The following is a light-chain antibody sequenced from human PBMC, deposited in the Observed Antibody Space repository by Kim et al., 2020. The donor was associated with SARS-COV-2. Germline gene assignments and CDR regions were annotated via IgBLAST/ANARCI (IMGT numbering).Light chain of an antibody. CDR3: QQSFSTPYT. CDR1: QNTRSY. J-gene: IGKJ2*01. V-gene: IGKV1-39*01. CDR2: NAS. Sequence: DIQMTQSPSSLSASVGDGITIACRASQNTRSYLNWYQQKPGKAPNLLIYNASSLQGGVPSRFRGSGSGTDFTLTISSLQPEDFATYYCQQSFSTPYTFGQGTKLEI.